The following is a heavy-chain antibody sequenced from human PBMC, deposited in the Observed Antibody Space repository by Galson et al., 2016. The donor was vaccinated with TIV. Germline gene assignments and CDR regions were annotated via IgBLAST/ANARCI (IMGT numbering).Heavy chain of an antibody. CDR2: IIPIFNIA. D-gene: IGHD3-22*01. V-gene: IGHV1-69*13. CDR3: ARAGGGYHDTYWYFDL. J-gene: IGHJ2*01. Sequence: SVKVSCKASGGIFRNYPISWVRQAPGQGLEWMGGIIPIFNIADYAQKFQGRVTITADESARTVSMELSSLRPDDTAVYYCARAGGGYHDTYWYFDLWGRGTLVTVSS. CDR1: GGIFRNYP.